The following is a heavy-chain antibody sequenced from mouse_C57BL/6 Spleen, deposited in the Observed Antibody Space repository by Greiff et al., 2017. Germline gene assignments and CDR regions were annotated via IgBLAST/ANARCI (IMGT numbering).Heavy chain of an antibody. CDR1: GYTFTSYW. Sequence: QVQLQQPGTELVKPGASVKLSCKASGYTFTSYWMHWVKQRPGQGLEWIGNINPSNGGTNYNEKFKSKATLTVDKSSSTAYMQLSSLTSEDSAVYYCARGDFITTVVNYAMDYWGQGTSVTVSS. V-gene: IGHV1-53*01. J-gene: IGHJ4*01. CDR3: ARGDFITTVVNYAMDY. CDR2: INPSNGGT. D-gene: IGHD1-1*01.